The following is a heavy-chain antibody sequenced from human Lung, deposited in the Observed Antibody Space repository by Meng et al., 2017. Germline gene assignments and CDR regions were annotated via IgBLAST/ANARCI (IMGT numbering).Heavy chain of an antibody. D-gene: IGHD1-26*01. CDR2: IFPSGGT. V-gene: IGHV4-4*02. J-gene: IGHJ4*02. CDR3: ARFDISSSGRGDY. Sequence: VQLQEPGQRLGNPSRTLALACACSGGSITRTTWWSWVRQPPGKVLELFGEIFPSGGTNYNPPLESRVTISVDKSKNQFSLKVYSVTAADTATYYCARFDISSSGRGDYWGQGILVTVSS. CDR1: GGSITRTTW.